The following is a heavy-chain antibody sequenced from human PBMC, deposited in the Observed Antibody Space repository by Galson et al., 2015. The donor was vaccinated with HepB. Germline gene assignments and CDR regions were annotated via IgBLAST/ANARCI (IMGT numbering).Heavy chain of an antibody. CDR3: AKDLRAEQWLVRFDY. CDR2: ISGSGGST. D-gene: IGHD6-19*01. CDR1: GFTFSSYA. J-gene: IGHJ4*02. Sequence: SLRLSCAASGFTFSSYAMSWVRQAPGKGLEWVSAISGSGGSTYYADSVKGRFTISRENSKNTLYLQMNSLRAEDTAVYYCAKDLRAEQWLVRFDYWGQGTLVTVSS. V-gene: IGHV3-23*01.